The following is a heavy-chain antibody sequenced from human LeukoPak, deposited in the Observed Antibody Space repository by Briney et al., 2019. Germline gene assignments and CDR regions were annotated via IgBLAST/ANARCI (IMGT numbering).Heavy chain of an antibody. CDR2: IKQDGSEK. Sequence: PGGSLTLSCAASGFTFSSYWMSWVRQAPGKGREWVANIKQDGSEKYYVDSVKGGFTISTHNPTNSLYLQMNSLRAEDTAVYYCARDENTWNDGPAIDAFDIWGRGTMVTVSS. CDR1: GFTFSSYW. J-gene: IGHJ3*02. V-gene: IGHV3-7*01. D-gene: IGHD1-20*01. CDR3: ARDENTWNDGPAIDAFDI.